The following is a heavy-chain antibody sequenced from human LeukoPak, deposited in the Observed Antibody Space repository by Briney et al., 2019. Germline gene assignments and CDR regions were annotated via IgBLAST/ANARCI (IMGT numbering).Heavy chain of an antibody. Sequence: SETLPLTCAVYGGSFSGYFWSWIRQPLGKGLEWIGEINHSGSTNYNPSLKSRGTITVDTSKNQFSPKLSSVTAADTAVYYCARAHGVIVVVPAANQNWFDPWGQGTLVTVSS. D-gene: IGHD2-2*01. J-gene: IGHJ5*02. CDR1: GGSFSGYF. V-gene: IGHV4-34*01. CDR2: INHSGST. CDR3: ARAHGVIVVVPAANQNWFDP.